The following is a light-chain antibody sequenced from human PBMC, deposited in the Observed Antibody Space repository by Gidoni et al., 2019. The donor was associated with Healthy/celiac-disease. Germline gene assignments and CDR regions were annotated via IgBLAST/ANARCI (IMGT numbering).Light chain of an antibody. Sequence: EIVLTQSPGTLSLSPGERATLACRASQSVSSSYLAWYQQKPGQAPRLLIYGASSRATGIPDRFSGSGSGTDFTLTISRLEPEDFAVYDCQQYGSSPPYTFXQXTKLEIK. CDR3: QQYGSSPPYT. CDR1: QSVSSSY. CDR2: GAS. V-gene: IGKV3-20*01. J-gene: IGKJ2*01.